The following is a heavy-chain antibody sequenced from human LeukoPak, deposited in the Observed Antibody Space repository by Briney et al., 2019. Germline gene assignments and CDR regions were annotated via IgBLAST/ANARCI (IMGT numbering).Heavy chain of an antibody. Sequence: GRSLRLSCAASGFTFSSYGMHWVRQAPGKGLEWEAVIWYDGSNKYYADSVKGRFTISRDNSKNTLYLQMNSLRAEDTAVYYCARDPRSVAVAGTGDYWGQGTLVTVSS. CDR1: GFTFSSYG. V-gene: IGHV3-33*01. D-gene: IGHD6-19*01. J-gene: IGHJ4*02. CDR2: IWYDGSNK. CDR3: ARDPRSVAVAGTGDY.